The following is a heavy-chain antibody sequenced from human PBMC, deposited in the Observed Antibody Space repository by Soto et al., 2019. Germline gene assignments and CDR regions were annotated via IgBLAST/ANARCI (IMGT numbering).Heavy chain of an antibody. D-gene: IGHD2-2*01. CDR1: RFTFSTYE. CDR3: VRYCSTTLCNGVATRTFDY. J-gene: IGHJ4*02. Sequence: PGGSLRLSCAASRFTFSTYEMNWVRQAPGKGLEWVSYISSSGYTVYYADSVKGRFTISRDNTRNSLYLQMNSLGDEDTALYYCVRYCSTTLCNGVATRTFDYWGQGTLVTVSS. V-gene: IGHV3-48*03. CDR2: ISSSGYTV.